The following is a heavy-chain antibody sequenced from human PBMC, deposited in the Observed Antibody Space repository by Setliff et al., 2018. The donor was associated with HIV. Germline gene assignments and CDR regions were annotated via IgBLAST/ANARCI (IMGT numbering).Heavy chain of an antibody. CDR1: GYTISTTG. CDR3: ARVQHAVVYSFEWFLMDF. J-gene: IGHJ4*02. CDR2: ISINNGNS. V-gene: IGHV1-18*01. D-gene: IGHD3-3*01. Sequence: ASVKVSCKASGYTISTTGISWVRQAPGQGLEWMGWISINNGNSNYGQQFQGRVTMTTDTSTNTAYMELRSLRSDDTAVYYCARVQHAVVYSFEWFLMDFWGQGTLVTVSS.